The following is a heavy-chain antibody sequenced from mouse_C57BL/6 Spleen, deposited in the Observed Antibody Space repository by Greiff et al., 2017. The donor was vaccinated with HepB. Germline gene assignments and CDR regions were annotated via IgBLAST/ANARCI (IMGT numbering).Heavy chain of an antibody. CDR3: ARGDGLLRGFAY. D-gene: IGHD2-3*01. Sequence: EVQGVESGGGLVKPVGSLKLSCAASGFTFSSYAMSWVRQTPEKRLEWVATISDGGSYTYYPDNVKGRFTISRDNAKNNLYLQMSHLKSEDTAMYYCARGDGLLRGFAYWGQGTLVTVSA. V-gene: IGHV5-4*01. CDR1: GFTFSSYA. CDR2: ISDGGSYT. J-gene: IGHJ3*01.